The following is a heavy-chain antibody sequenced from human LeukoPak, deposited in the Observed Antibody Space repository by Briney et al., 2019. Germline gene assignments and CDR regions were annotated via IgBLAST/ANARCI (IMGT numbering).Heavy chain of an antibody. CDR3: ARMGVGHTGLDF. J-gene: IGHJ4*02. CDR2: IKDDGVGA. CDR1: GFGFSNYW. V-gene: IGHV3-74*01. Sequence: GGSLRLSCAASGFGFSNYWMHWVRQAPGKGLVWVSRIKDDGVGANYADPAKGRFTISRDNAKNTLYLQMTSLRAEDTAVYYCARMGVGHTGLDFWGQGVLATVSS. D-gene: IGHD1-26*01.